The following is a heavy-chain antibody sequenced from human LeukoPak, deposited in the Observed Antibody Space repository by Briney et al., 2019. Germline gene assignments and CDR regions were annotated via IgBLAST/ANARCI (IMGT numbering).Heavy chain of an antibody. CDR1: GYSFTSHW. D-gene: IGHD2-15*01. J-gene: IGHJ4*02. V-gene: IGHV5-10-1*01. CDR3: ARHRDCSTGSCYPDF. Sequence: ESLKISCKGSGYSFTSHWITWVRQMPGKGLEWMGRIAPGDSYTNYSPSFQGHVTISADKSDRTAYLQWSSLKASDTAMYYCARHRDCSTGSCYPDFWGQGTQVTVSS. CDR2: IAPGDSYT.